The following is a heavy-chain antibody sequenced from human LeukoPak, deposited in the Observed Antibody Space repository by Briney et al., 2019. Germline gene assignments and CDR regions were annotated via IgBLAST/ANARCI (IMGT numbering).Heavy chain of an antibody. CDR1: GFTFSDYY. CDR2: ISSSGSTI. J-gene: IGHJ6*02. V-gene: IGHV3-11*01. Sequence: PGGSLRLSCAASGFTFSDYYMSWIRQAPGKWLEWVSYISSSGSTIYYANSVKGRFTISRDNAKNSLYLQMNSLRAEDTAVYYCARWPMVRGVHYYYYGMDVWGQGTTVTVSS. CDR3: ARWPMVRGVHYYYYGMDV. D-gene: IGHD3-10*01.